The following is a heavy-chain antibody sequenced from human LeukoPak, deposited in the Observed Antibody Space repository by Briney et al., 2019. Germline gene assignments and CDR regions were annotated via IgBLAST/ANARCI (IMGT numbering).Heavy chain of an antibody. CDR3: ARGDGGYYYGMDV. CDR2: ISASGGTI. CDR1: GFTFSSYE. J-gene: IGHJ6*02. Sequence: GGSLRLSCAASGFTFSSYEMNWVRQAPGKGLEWVSYISASGGTIKYADSVKGRFTISRDNAKNSLYLHLNSLRVEDTAFYYCARGDGGYYYGMDVWGQGTTVTVPS. V-gene: IGHV3-48*03. D-gene: IGHD3-3*01.